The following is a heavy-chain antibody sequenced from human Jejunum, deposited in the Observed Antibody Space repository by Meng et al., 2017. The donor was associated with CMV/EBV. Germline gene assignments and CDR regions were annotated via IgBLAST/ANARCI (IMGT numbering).Heavy chain of an antibody. J-gene: IGHJ4*02. CDR3: ARVKLSGQLMPGD. CDR2: INPNSGGT. D-gene: IGHD1-1*01. CDR1: GYTFTDYY. V-gene: IGHV1-2*02. Sequence: QVRLVQSGAAVKKPGASLKVSCKASGYTFTDYYMYWVRQAPGQGLEWMGWINPNSGGTNYAQKFQDRVTMTRDMSSNIVYMELSRLRSDDTAVYYCARVKLSGQLMPGDWGQGTLGTVAS.